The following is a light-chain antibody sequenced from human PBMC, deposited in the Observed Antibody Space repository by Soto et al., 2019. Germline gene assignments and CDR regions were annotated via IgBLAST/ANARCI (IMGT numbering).Light chain of an antibody. CDR1: SSDVGGYNF. CDR3: ISYTSRRIYV. J-gene: IGLJ1*01. CDR2: EVS. Sequence: QSVLTQPASVSGSPGQSITISCTGTSSDVGGYNFVSWYQQHPGRAPKLMIYEVSSWPSGVSNRFSGSKSDNTASLTISGLQAEDEADYYCISYTSRRIYVFGTGTKVTVL. V-gene: IGLV2-14*01.